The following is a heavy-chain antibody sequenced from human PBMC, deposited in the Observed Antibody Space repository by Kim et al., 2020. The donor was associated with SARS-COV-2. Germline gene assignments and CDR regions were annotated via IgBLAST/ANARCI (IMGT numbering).Heavy chain of an antibody. D-gene: IGHD3-10*01. CDR3: AIGGEKVRGVIIK. J-gene: IGHJ4*02. V-gene: IGHV3-30-3*01. CDR1: GFTFSSYT. CDR2: ISYDGSKK. Sequence: GGSLRLSCAASGFTFSSYTMHWVRQAPGKGLEWVAVISYDGSKKYYADSVKGPFTISRDNSKNTLYLQMNSLRAEDTAVYYCAIGGEKVRGVIIKWGQGTLVTVSS.